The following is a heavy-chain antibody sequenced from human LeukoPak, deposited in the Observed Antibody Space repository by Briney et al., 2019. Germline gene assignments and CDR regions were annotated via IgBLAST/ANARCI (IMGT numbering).Heavy chain of an antibody. CDR1: GGTFITYT. CDR3: ATYMLRDNWNVHTFDS. V-gene: IGHV1-69*05. J-gene: IGHJ4*02. D-gene: IGHD1-1*01. Sequence: SVTVSCKASGGTFITYTINWVRQAPGQGLEWMGGIIPIFGTANYAQKFQGRVTVTTDDSTSTAFMELSSLRSEDTAVYYCATYMLRDNWNVHTFDSWGQGTLVTVSS. CDR2: IIPIFGTA.